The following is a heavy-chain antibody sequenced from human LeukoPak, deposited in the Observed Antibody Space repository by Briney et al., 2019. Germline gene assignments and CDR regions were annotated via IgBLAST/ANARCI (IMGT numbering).Heavy chain of an antibody. CDR2: IYHSGST. D-gene: IGHD3-22*01. V-gene: IGHV4-34*01. CDR3: ARIGGYYDSSGYYTYYFDY. J-gene: IGHJ4*02. Sequence: SETLSLTCAVYGGSFSGYYWSWIRQPPGKGLEWIGYIYHSGSTYYNPSLKSRVTISVDRSKNQFSLKLSSVTAADTAVYYCARIGGYYDSSGYYTYYFDYWGQGTLVTVSS. CDR1: GGSFSGYY.